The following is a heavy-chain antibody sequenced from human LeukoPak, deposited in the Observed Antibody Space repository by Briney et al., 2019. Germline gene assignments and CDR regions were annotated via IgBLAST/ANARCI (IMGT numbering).Heavy chain of an antibody. V-gene: IGHV1-2*02. D-gene: IGHD5-12*01. J-gene: IGHJ4*02. CDR2: IDPNSGVT. CDR3: ASFAFVGWLHLSY. CDR1: GYTFTGHY. Sequence: GASVKVSCKASGYTFTGHYMHWVRQAPGQGLEWMGWIDPNSGVTNYAQMFQGRVTMTTDTSTSTAYMELRSLRSDDTAVYYCASFAFVGWLHLSYWGQGTLVTVSS.